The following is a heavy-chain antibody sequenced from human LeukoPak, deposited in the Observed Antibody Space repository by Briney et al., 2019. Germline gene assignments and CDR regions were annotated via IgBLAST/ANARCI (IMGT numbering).Heavy chain of an antibody. D-gene: IGHD2-15*01. CDR2: IWYDGSNK. V-gene: IGHV3-33*01. Sequence: GGSLRLSCAASGFTFSSYGMHWVRQAPGKGLEWVAVIWYDGSNKYYADSVKGRFTISRDNSKNTLYLQMSSLRAEDTAVYYCARDLRRYCSGGSCYSPFDYWGQGTLVTVSS. CDR3: ARDLRRYCSGGSCYSPFDY. J-gene: IGHJ4*02. CDR1: GFTFSSYG.